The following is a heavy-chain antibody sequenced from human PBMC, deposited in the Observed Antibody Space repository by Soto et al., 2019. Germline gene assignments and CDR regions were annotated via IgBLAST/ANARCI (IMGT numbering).Heavy chain of an antibody. CDR3: ARAWCYYLDY. CDR1: GGSISSYC. CDR2: IYYSGST. D-gene: IGHD3-22*01. J-gene: IGHJ4*02. V-gene: IGHV4-59*01. Sequence: LEILSLTCTVSGGSISSYCWSWIRQPPGKGLEWIGYIYYSGSTNYNPSLKSRVTISVDTSKNQFSLKLNSVTAADTAVYYCARAWCYYLDYWGQGTLVTVSS.